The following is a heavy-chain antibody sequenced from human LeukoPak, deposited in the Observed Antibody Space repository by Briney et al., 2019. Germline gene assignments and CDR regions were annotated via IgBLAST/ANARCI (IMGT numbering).Heavy chain of an antibody. CDR2: IKQDGSEK. D-gene: IGHD5-18*01. J-gene: IGHJ4*02. CDR3: AGDLSGIAGYTYGRGIDY. Sequence: GGSLRLSCAASGFTLSTYWMTWVRQAPGKGLEWVANIKQDGSEKYYVDSVKGRFTISRDNAKNSLYLQMNSLRAEDTAVYYCAGDLSGIAGYTYGRGIDYWGQGTLVTVSS. CDR1: GFTLSTYW. V-gene: IGHV3-7*01.